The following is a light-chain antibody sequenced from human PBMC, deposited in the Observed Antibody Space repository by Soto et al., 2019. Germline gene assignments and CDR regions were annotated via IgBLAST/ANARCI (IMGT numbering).Light chain of an antibody. CDR3: SSYTTNNTRV. Sequence: QSALTQPASVSGSPGQSITISCTGTSSDVGVYNYVSWYQQHPGKAPKLMIYEVSNRPSGVSHRFSGSKSGNMASLTISGLQAEDEADYYCSSYTTNNTRVFGTGTKVTVL. CDR2: EVS. V-gene: IGLV2-14*01. J-gene: IGLJ1*01. CDR1: SSDVGVYNY.